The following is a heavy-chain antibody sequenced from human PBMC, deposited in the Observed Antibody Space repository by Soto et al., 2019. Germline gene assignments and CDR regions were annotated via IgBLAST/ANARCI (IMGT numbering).Heavy chain of an antibody. J-gene: IGHJ6*02. Sequence: HPGGSLRLSCAASGFTFSSYGMHWVRQAPGKGLEWVAVIWYDGSNKYYADSVKGRFTISRDNSKNTLYLQMNSLRAEDTAVYYRARDLVSRFYYGGNPWGYGMDVWGQGTTVTVSS. CDR1: GFTFSSYG. CDR2: IWYDGSNK. V-gene: IGHV3-33*01. CDR3: ARDLVSRFYYGGNPWGYGMDV. D-gene: IGHD4-17*01.